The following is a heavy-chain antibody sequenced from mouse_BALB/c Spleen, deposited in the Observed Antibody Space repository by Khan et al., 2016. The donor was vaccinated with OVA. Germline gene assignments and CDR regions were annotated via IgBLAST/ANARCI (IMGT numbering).Heavy chain of an antibody. V-gene: IGHV14-1*02. D-gene: IGHD3-2*01. Sequence: VQLQQSGAELVRPGALVKLSCKASGFNIKDYYMHWVKQRPEQGLEWIGWIDPENGNTIYDPKFQGKASITADTSSNTAYLQLSSLTSEDTAVCNCARETARALHVMDNWCQGASVTVST. J-gene: IGHJ4*01. CDR2: IDPENGNT. CDR1: GFNIKDYY. CDR3: ARETARALHVMDN.